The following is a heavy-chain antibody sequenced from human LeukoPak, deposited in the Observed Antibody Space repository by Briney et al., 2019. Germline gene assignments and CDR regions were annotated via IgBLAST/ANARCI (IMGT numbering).Heavy chain of an antibody. CDR1: GGSFSGYY. D-gene: IGHD4-11*01. Sequence: PSETLSLTCAVYGGSFSGYYWSWIRQPPGKGLEWIGEINHSGSANYNPSLMSRVTISLDTSKNHFSLSLSSVTAADTAVYYCARGQGTVTTHWGQGTLVTVSS. V-gene: IGHV4-34*01. CDR3: ARGQGTVTTH. CDR2: INHSGSA. J-gene: IGHJ4*02.